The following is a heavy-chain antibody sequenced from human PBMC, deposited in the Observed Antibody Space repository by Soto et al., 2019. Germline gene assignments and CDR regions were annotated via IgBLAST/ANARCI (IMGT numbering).Heavy chain of an antibody. CDR3: ARGSDILTGYEFDD. Sequence: ETLSLTCTVSGGSIRSYCWSWIRQPLGKGLEWLGYMYSSGSTNYNPSLNSRVTISVNTSKTQFSLKLRSVTAADTAVYYGARGSDILTGYEFDDWGQGTLVTVSS. J-gene: IGHJ4*02. D-gene: IGHD3-9*01. CDR1: GGSIRSYC. CDR2: MYSSGST. V-gene: IGHV4-59*01.